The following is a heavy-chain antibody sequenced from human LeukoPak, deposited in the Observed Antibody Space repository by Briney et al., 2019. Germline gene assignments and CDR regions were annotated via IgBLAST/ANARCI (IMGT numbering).Heavy chain of an antibody. CDR2: ISAYNGNT. Sequence: ASVKVSCKASGYTFTSYGISWVRQAPGQGLEWMGWISAYNGNTNYAQKLQGRVTMTTDTSTSTAYMELRSLRSDDTAVHYCARVLNDILTGYYYYFDYWGQGTLVTVSS. CDR3: ARVLNDILTGYYYYFDY. CDR1: GYTFTSYG. D-gene: IGHD3-9*01. J-gene: IGHJ4*02. V-gene: IGHV1-18*01.